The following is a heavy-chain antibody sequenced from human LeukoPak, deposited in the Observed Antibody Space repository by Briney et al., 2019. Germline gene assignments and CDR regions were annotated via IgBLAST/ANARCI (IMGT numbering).Heavy chain of an antibody. CDR3: ARVRGAFDI. D-gene: IGHD3-3*01. V-gene: IGHV3-30-3*01. CDR2: ISYDGSKK. CDR1: GFTFSSYA. Sequence: GGPLRLSCAPSGFTFSSYAMHWVPQAPGKGLEGGAFISYDGSKKYYADSVKARFTISRDNSKNTLYLQMNSLRAEDTAVYCCARVRGAFDIWGQGTMVTVSS. J-gene: IGHJ3*02.